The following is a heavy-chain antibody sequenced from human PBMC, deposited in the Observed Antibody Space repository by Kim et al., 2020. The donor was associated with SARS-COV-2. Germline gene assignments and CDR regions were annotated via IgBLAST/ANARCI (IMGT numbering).Heavy chain of an antibody. J-gene: IGHJ3*02. V-gene: IGHV1-18*01. CDR3: ARDQFSGSHYDAFDI. CDR1: GYTFTSYG. CDR2: ISAYNGNT. D-gene: IGHD3-10*01. Sequence: ASVKVSCKASGYTFTSYGISWVRQAPGQGLEWMGWISAYNGNTNYAQKLQGRVTMTTDTSTSTAYMELRSLRSDDTAVYYCARDQFSGSHYDAFDIWGQGTMVTVSS.